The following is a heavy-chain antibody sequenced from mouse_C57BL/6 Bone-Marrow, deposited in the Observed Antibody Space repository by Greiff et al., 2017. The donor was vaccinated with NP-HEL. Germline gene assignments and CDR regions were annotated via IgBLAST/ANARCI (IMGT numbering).Heavy chain of an antibody. CDR3: ARDYYSNYSAMDY. D-gene: IGHD2-5*01. V-gene: IGHV1-52*01. CDR2: IDPSDSET. Sequence: QVQLQQPGAELVRPGSSVKLSCKASGYTFTSYWMHWVKQRPIQGLEWIGNIDPSDSETHYNQKFKDKATLTVDKSSSTAYMQLSSLTSEDSAVYDCARDYYSNYSAMDYWGQGTSVTVSS. CDR1: GYTFTSYW. J-gene: IGHJ4*01.